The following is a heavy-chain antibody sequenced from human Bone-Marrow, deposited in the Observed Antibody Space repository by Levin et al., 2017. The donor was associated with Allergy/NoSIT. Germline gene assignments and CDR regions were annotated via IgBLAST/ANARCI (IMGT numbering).Heavy chain of an antibody. CDR1: GDSISSGGYY. CDR3: ARDRAAAGTSGDGAFHI. J-gene: IGHJ3*02. Sequence: LRLSCTVSGDSISSGGYYWSWIRQNPGKGLEWIGHIYYSGNTHYNPSLRSRLTISVDTSKNQISLRLSSVTASDTAIYFCARDRAAAGTSGDGAFHIWGQGTMVTVSS. CDR2: IYYSGNT. V-gene: IGHV4-31*03. D-gene: IGHD6-13*01.